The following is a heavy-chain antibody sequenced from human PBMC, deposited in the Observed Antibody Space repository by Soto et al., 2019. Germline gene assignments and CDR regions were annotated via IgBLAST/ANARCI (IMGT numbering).Heavy chain of an antibody. CDR2: ISAYNGNT. J-gene: IGHJ6*03. Sequence: ASVKVSCKASGYTFTSYGISWVRQAPGQGLEWMGCISAYNGNTNYAQKLQGRVTMTTDTSTSTAYMELRSLRSDDTAVYYCARVGIAVAGTGYYYYMDVWGKGTTVTVSS. V-gene: IGHV1-18*01. D-gene: IGHD6-19*01. CDR3: ARVGIAVAGTGYYYYMDV. CDR1: GYTFTSYG.